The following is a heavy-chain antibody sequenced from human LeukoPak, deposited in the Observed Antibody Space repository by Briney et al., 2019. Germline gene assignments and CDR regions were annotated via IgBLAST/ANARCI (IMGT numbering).Heavy chain of an antibody. J-gene: IGHJ4*02. Sequence: PGGSLRLSCAASGFTFSTYAVSLIRQAPGKGLEWVSIISGSGGSTYYADSVKGRFTISRDNSKNTLYLQMNSLRAEDTAVYYCAKERLTTTAFDYWGQGTLVTVSS. D-gene: IGHD1-1*01. CDR2: ISGSGGST. V-gene: IGHV3-23*01. CDR1: GFTFSTYA. CDR3: AKERLTTTAFDY.